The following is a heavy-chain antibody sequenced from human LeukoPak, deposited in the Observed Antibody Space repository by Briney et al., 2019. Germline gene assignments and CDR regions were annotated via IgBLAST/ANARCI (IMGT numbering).Heavy chain of an antibody. Sequence: GRSLRLSCAASGFTFDDYAMPWVRQAPGKGLEWVSGISWNSGSIGYADSVKGRFTISRDNAKNSLYLQMNSLRAEDTALYYCAKEARGWLYYFDYWGQGTLVTVSS. J-gene: IGHJ4*02. D-gene: IGHD6-19*01. V-gene: IGHV3-9*01. CDR2: ISWNSGSI. CDR1: GFTFDDYA. CDR3: AKEARGWLYYFDY.